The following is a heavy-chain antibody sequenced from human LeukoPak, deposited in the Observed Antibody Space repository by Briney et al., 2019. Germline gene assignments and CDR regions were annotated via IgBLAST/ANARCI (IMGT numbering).Heavy chain of an antibody. V-gene: IGHV4-39*01. Sequence: SETQSLTCTVSGGSISSSSYYWGWIRQPPGKGLEWIGSIYYSGSTYYNPSLKSRVTISVDTSKNQFSLKLSSVTAADTAVYYCARGGAVVVPAAIRTFDYWGQGTLVTVSS. J-gene: IGHJ4*02. CDR2: IYYSGST. CDR3: ARGGAVVVPAAIRTFDY. D-gene: IGHD2-2*01. CDR1: GGSISSSSYY.